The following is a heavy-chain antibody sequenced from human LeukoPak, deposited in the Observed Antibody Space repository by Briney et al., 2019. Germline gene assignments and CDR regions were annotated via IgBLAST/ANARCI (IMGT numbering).Heavy chain of an antibody. CDR3: ARDAGILGPGFDY. J-gene: IGHJ4*02. CDR2: IIPILGIA. Sequence: GASVKVSCKASGGTFSSYAISWVRQAPGQGLEWMGRIIPILGIANYAQKFQGRVTITADKSTSTAYMELRSLRSDDTAVYYCARDAGILGPGFDYWGQGTLVTVSS. D-gene: IGHD3-9*01. V-gene: IGHV1-69*04. CDR1: GGTFSSYA.